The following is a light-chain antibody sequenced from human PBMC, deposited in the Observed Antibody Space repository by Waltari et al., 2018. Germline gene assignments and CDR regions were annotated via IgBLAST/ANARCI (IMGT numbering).Light chain of an antibody. CDR2: DTS. J-gene: IGKJ4*01. CDR3: QQYDISPLT. V-gene: IGKV3-20*01. CDR1: QTVRTTY. Sequence: DIVLTQSPGTLSLSPGERATLSCRASQTVRTTYLAWYQQKPGQAPTLLIYDTSSGATGIPDRFSGIGSGTDFSLTISSLEPEDFAVYYCQQYDISPLTFGGGTKVETK.